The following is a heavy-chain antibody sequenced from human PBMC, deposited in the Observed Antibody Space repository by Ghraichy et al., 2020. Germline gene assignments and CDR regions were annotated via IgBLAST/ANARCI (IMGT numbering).Heavy chain of an antibody. CDR1: GGSISSSSYY. CDR2: IYYSGST. J-gene: IGHJ4*02. V-gene: IGHV4-39*01. Sequence: SETRSLTCTVSGGSISSSSYYWGWIRQPPGKGLEWIGSIYYSGSTYYNPSLKSRVTISVDTSKNQFSLKLSSVTAADTAVYYCASHRDYGGETRAGPFDYWGQGTLVTVSS. D-gene: IGHD4-23*01. CDR3: ASHRDYGGETRAGPFDY.